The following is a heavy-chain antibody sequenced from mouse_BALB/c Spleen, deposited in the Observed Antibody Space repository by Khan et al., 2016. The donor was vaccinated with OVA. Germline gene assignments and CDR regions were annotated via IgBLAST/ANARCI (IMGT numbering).Heavy chain of an antibody. CDR3: ARGYDFFAY. J-gene: IGHJ3*01. CDR1: GYSFTLYY. Sequence: VQLKESGPDLVKPGASVNISCKASGYSFTLYYMSWVKQCHGKSLEWIGRVNPNTGGTDYNQEFKGKAILTVDKSSKTAYMELRSLTSEDSAVYYCARGYDFFAYWGQGTLVTVSA. CDR2: VNPNTGGT. V-gene: IGHV1-26*01. D-gene: IGHD2-14*01.